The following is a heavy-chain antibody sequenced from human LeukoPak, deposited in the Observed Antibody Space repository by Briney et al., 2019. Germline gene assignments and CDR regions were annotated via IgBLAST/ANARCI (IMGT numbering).Heavy chain of an antibody. D-gene: IGHD5-24*01. V-gene: IGHV1-69*05. CDR3: ARDVRDGYNNWFDP. J-gene: IGHJ5*02. Sequence: ATVTVSFKASGGTFTSYTISWVRQARGQGLEWMGGIISIFGTANYAQKFQGRVTITTDESTSTAYMELSSLRSEDTAVYYCARDVRDGYNNWFDPWGQGTLATVSS. CDR2: IISIFGTA. CDR1: GGTFTSYT.